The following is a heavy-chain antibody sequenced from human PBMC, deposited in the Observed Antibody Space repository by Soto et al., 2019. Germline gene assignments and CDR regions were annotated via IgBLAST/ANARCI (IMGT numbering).Heavy chain of an antibody. CDR3: ARGYCSSIGCSHYFDY. V-gene: IGHV1-2*02. CDR1: GYTFTGNY. Sequence: QVQLVQSGAEVKKPGASVKVSCKASGYTFTGNYLHWVRQAPGQGLEWMAWINPTTGDTKSTQKFRGRVTMTWDTAISTAYMDLSRLRSDDTAIYFCARGYCSSIGCSHYFDYWGQGTLVTVSS. J-gene: IGHJ4*02. D-gene: IGHD2-2*01. CDR2: INPTTGDT.